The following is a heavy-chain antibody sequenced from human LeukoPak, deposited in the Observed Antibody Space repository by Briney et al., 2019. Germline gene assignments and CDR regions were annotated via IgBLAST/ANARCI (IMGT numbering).Heavy chain of an antibody. CDR3: AKDLGTSCYGCYYYGMDV. D-gene: IGHD2-2*01. Sequence: QSGGSLRLSCAASGFTFTNYDMHWVRQAPGKGLHWVAVISYDGTNKYYADSVKGRFTISRDNSKNTLYLQMNSLRAEDTAVYYCAKDLGTSCYGCYYYGMDVWGQGTTVTVSS. V-gene: IGHV3-30*18. CDR2: ISYDGTNK. CDR1: GFTFTNYD. J-gene: IGHJ6*02.